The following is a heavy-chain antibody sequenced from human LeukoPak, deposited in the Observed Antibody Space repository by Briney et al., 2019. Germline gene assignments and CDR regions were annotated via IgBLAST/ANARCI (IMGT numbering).Heavy chain of an antibody. D-gene: IGHD3-22*01. J-gene: IGHJ4*02. CDR2: ISYDGSNK. V-gene: IGHV3-30*04. Sequence: GGSLRLSCAASGFTFSSYAMHWVRQAPGKGLEWVAVISYDGSNKYYADSVKGRFTISRDNSKNTLYLQMNSLRAEDTALYYCAKGYYYDSSGSYFDYWGQGTLVTVSS. CDR1: GFTFSSYA. CDR3: AKGYYYDSSGSYFDY.